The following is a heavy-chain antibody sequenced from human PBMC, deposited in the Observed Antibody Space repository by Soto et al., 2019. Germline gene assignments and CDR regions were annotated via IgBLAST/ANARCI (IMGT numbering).Heavy chain of an antibody. Sequence: PGESLKISCKGSGYSFTSYWIGWVRQMPRKGLEWMGVIYPGDSDTRYSPFFQGPVTISADKSISTAYLQWSSLKASDTDMYYCARSATRLTTVTTYYYYYGMEVWGQGTTVTVSS. CDR3: ARSATRLTTVTTYYYYYGMEV. CDR2: IYPGDSDT. J-gene: IGHJ6*02. V-gene: IGHV5-51*01. D-gene: IGHD4-17*01. CDR1: GYSFTSYW.